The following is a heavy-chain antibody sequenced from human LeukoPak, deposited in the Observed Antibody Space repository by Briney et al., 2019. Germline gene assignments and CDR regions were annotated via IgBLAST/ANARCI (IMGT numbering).Heavy chain of an antibody. Sequence: RASVKVSCKASGYTFTSYYMHWVRQAPGQGLEWMGIINPSGGSTSYAQKFQGRVTMTRDTSISTAYMELSRLRSDDTAVYYCARDLLPAAMMSGRGNWFDPWGQGTLVTVSS. J-gene: IGHJ5*02. CDR2: INPSGGST. D-gene: IGHD2-2*01. V-gene: IGHV1-46*01. CDR3: ARDLLPAAMMSGRGNWFDP. CDR1: GYTFTSYY.